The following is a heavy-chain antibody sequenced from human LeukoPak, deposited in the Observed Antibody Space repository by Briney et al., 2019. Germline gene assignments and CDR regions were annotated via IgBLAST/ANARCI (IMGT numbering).Heavy chain of an antibody. Sequence: PSETLSLTCAVYGGSFSGYYWSWIRQPPGKGLEWIGEINHSGSTNYNPSLKSRVTISVDTSKNQFSLKLSSVTAADTAVYYCARGFWGNWNTYYYYYYMDVWGKGTTVTISS. CDR3: ARGFWGNWNTYYYYYYMDV. CDR1: GGSFSGYY. CDR2: INHSGST. D-gene: IGHD1/OR15-1a*01. V-gene: IGHV4-34*01. J-gene: IGHJ6*03.